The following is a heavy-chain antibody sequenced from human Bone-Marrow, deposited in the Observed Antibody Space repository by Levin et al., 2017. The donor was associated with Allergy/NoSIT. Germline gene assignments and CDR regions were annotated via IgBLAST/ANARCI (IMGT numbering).Heavy chain of an antibody. CDR3: AAGFFDVLSGFSDIDD. CDR1: GFSFVTSA. V-gene: IGHV1-58*01. CDR2: IVVTTGHT. J-gene: IGHJ4*02. D-gene: IGHD3-9*01. Sequence: GASVKVSCKASGFSFVTSAVQWVRQTRGQRLEWMGWIVVTTGHTNYAQNFQDRVTLSRDTSTSTAYPELISLKSEDTAVYYCAAGFFDVLSGFSDIDDWGQGAQVTVSS.